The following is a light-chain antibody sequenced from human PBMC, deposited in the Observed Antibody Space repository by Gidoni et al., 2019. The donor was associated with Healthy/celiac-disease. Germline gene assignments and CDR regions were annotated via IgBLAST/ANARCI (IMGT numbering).Light chain of an antibody. Sequence: DIQMTQSPSSLSASVGDRVTITCRASQSISSYLNWYQQKPAKAPKLLIYAASSLQSGVPTRFSGSGSGTDFTLTISSLQPEDFATYYCQQSYSTLITFGQGTRLEIK. J-gene: IGKJ5*01. CDR3: QQSYSTLIT. CDR1: QSISSY. V-gene: IGKV1-39*01. CDR2: AAS.